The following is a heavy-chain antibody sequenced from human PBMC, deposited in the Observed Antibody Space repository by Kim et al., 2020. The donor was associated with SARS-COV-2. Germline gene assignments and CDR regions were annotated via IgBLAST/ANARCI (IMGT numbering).Heavy chain of an antibody. J-gene: IGHJ6*02. CDR2: FDPEDGET. CDR1: GYTLTELS. Sequence: ASVKVSCKVSGYTLTELSMHLVRQAPGKGLEWMGGFDPEDGETIYAQKFQGRVTMTEDTSTDTAYMELSSLRSEDTAVYYCATGGGIVVVPAAIRNYYYYGMDVWGQGTTVTVSS. CDR3: ATGGGIVVVPAAIRNYYYYGMDV. D-gene: IGHD2-2*02. V-gene: IGHV1-24*01.